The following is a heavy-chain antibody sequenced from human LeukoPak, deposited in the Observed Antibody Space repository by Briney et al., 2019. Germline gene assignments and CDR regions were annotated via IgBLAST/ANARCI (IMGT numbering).Heavy chain of an antibody. CDR1: GGSISSGAYS. D-gene: IGHD2-21*01. V-gene: IGHV4-30-4*07. Sequence: KTSETLSLTCVVSGGSISSGAYSWAWIRQPPGKGLEWIGHIYYSGSTFYNPSLKSRVTIFEDTAKNQVSLQLSSVTAADTAVYYCARARRDNHYFYYIMDVWGKGTTVTVSS. J-gene: IGHJ6*03. CDR2: IYYSGST. CDR3: ARARRDNHYFYYIMDV.